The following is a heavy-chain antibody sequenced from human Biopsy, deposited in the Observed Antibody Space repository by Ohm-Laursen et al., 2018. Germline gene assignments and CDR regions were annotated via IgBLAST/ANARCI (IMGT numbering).Heavy chain of an antibody. V-gene: IGHV1-58*01. CDR1: GFTFSSSA. J-gene: IGHJ6*02. CDR3: AATSTLYYYYYAMDV. Sequence: GVSVKVSCNASGFTFSSSAVQWVRQARGQRLEWIGWIVVGSGHTNYAQKFQERVTITRDMSTSTAYMELTSLRSEDTAVYYCAATSTLYYYYYAMDVWDQGTTIAVSS. CDR2: IVVGSGHT.